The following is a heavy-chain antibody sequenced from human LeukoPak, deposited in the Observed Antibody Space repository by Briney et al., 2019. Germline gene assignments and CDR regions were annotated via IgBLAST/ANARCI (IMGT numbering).Heavy chain of an antibody. J-gene: IGHJ4*02. Sequence: ASVKVSCKASGYTFTSYDINWVRQATGQGLEWMGWMNPNSGNTNYAQKLQGRVTMTTDTSTSTAYMELRSLRSDDTAVYYCARRYSSSWGPEYYFDYWGQGTLVTVSS. D-gene: IGHD6-13*01. CDR1: GYTFTSYD. CDR2: MNPNSGNT. CDR3: ARRYSSSWGPEYYFDY. V-gene: IGHV1-18*01.